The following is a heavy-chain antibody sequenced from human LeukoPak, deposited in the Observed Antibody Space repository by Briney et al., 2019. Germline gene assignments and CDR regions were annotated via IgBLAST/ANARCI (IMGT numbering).Heavy chain of an antibody. CDR3: ARDSHYDILTGYYTAFDI. CDR1: GGSISSYY. D-gene: IGHD3-9*01. Sequence: PSDTLSLTCTVSGGSISSYYWSWIRQPPGKGLEWIGYIYYSGSTNYNPSLKSRVTISVDTSKNQFSLKLSSVTAADTAVYCCARDSHYDILTGYYTAFDIWGQGTMVTVSS. J-gene: IGHJ3*02. V-gene: IGHV4-59*01. CDR2: IYYSGST.